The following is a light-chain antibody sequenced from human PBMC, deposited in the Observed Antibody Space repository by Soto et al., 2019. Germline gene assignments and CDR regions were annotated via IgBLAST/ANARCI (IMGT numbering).Light chain of an antibody. Sequence: QSALTQPASVSGSRGQSITISCTGTSSDVGSYNLVSWYQQHPGKAPKLMIYEGSKRPSGVSNRFSGSKSGNTASLTISGLQAEDEADYYCCSYAASNTFVFGTGTKLTVL. V-gene: IGLV2-23*03. J-gene: IGLJ1*01. CDR1: SSDVGSYNL. CDR2: EGS. CDR3: CSYAASNTFV.